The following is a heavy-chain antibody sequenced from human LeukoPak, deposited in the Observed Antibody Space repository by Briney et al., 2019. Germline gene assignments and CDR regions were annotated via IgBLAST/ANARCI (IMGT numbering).Heavy chain of an antibody. Sequence: GGSLTLSCAASRFTFSSYEMNWVRQAPGKGLEWVSYISSNGVSTFYADSLKGRFTISRDNAKNLLYLQMNSLRVDDTATYYCARGASRSYWYFDLWGRGTLDPVSS. V-gene: IGHV3-48*03. D-gene: IGHD2-2*01. CDR3: ARGASRSYWYFDL. CDR1: RFTFSSYE. CDR2: ISSNGVST. J-gene: IGHJ2*01.